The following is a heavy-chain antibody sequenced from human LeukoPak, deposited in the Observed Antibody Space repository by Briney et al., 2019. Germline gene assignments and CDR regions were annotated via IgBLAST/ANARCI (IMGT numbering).Heavy chain of an antibody. CDR2: ISWNSGSI. V-gene: IGHV3-9*01. D-gene: IGHD3-22*01. Sequence: GGSLRLSRAASGFTFDDYAMHWVRQAPGKGLEWVSGISWNSGSIGYADSVKGRFTISRDNAKNSLYLQMNSLRAEDTALYYCAKDNSYYDSSGYNYFDYWGQGTLVTVSS. J-gene: IGHJ4*02. CDR1: GFTFDDYA. CDR3: AKDNSYYDSSGYNYFDY.